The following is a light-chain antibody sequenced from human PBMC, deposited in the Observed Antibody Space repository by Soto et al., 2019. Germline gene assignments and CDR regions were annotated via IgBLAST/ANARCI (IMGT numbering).Light chain of an antibody. CDR2: WAS. J-gene: IGKJ1*01. CDR3: QKYYSPPPT. Sequence: DIVMTQSPDSLAVSLGERATINCKSSQSVLYSSNNKNYLAWYQQKPGQPPKLLIYWASTRESGVPDRFSGSGSGTDFTLTISSLQAEDVEVYYCQKYYSPPPTFGQGTKVEIK. CDR1: QSVLYSSNNKNY. V-gene: IGKV4-1*01.